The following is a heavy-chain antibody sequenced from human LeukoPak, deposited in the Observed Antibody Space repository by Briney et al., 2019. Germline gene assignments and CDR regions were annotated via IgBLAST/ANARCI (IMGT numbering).Heavy chain of an antibody. CDR3: ARDRDAFDI. Sequence: GGSLRLSCAASGFTFSSYAMHWVRQAPGKGLEWVAVISYDGSNKYYADSVKGRFTISRDNSKNTLNLQMNSLRAEDTAVYYCARDRDAFDIWGQGTMVTVSS. V-gene: IGHV3-30*04. CDR2: ISYDGSNK. CDR1: GFTFSSYA. J-gene: IGHJ3*02.